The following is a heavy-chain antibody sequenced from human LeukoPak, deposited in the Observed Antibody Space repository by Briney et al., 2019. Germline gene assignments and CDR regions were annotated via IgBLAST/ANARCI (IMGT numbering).Heavy chain of an antibody. CDR2: IYYSGTT. V-gene: IGHV4-59*01. CDR3: ARGASGTLYDAFDI. J-gene: IGHJ3*02. CDR1: GGSISTYY. D-gene: IGHD1-26*01. Sequence: SETLSLTCTVSGGSISTYYWSWIRQPPGEGLEWIGSIYYSGTTNSNPSLKSRATISVDTSKNHLSLKVSSVTAADTAVYYCARGASGTLYDAFDIWGQGTMVAVSS.